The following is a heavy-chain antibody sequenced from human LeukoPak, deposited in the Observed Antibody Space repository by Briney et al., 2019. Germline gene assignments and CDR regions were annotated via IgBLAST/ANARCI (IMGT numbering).Heavy chain of an antibody. CDR1: RFTFSSYS. CDR2: ISSFGSYI. Sequence: PGGSLRLSCAASRFTFSSYSMNWVRQAPGKGLEWVSSISSFGSYIYYADSVKGRFTISRDNAKKSLYLQMNSLTAEDTAVYYCARMKIDNYYFYMDVWGKGTTVTVSS. D-gene: IGHD2-21*01. CDR3: ARMKIDNYYFYMDV. V-gene: IGHV3-21*01. J-gene: IGHJ6*03.